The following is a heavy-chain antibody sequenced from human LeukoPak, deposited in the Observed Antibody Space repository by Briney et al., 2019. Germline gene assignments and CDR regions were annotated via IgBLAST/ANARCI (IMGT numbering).Heavy chain of an antibody. CDR2: IYYSGST. J-gene: IGHJ3*02. Sequence: SETLSLTCTVSGGSISSGGYYWSWIRQHPGKGLEWIGYIYYSGSTYYNPSLKSRVTISVDTSKNQFSLKLSSVTAADTAVYYCVRELAYCGGDCPGAFDIWGQGTMVTVSS. CDR3: VRELAYCGGDCPGAFDI. D-gene: IGHD2-21*02. V-gene: IGHV4-31*03. CDR1: GGSISSGGYY.